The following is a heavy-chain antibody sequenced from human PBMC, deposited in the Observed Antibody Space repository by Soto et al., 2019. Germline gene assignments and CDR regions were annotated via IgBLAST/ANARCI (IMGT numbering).Heavy chain of an antibody. D-gene: IGHD3-10*01. Sequence: QVQLQESGPGLVKPSETLSLTCTVSGDSISRYYWSWIRLSPGKGLEWIGYIYYSGETNYNPSVKSRVTISVDRTKNQFSLKLSSVTAADTAVYYSARDPGGEFLKGSGMDVWGQGTTVTVSS. CDR3: ARDPGGEFLKGSGMDV. V-gene: IGHV4-59*01. CDR2: IYYSGET. CDR1: GDSISRYY. J-gene: IGHJ6*02.